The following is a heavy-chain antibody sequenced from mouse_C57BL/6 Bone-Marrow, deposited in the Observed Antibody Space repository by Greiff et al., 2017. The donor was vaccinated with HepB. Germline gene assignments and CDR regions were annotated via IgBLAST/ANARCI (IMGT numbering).Heavy chain of an antibody. Sequence: VQLQQSGAELVRPGTSVKVSCKASGYAFTNYLIEWVKQRPGQGLAWIGVINPGSGGTNYNEKFKGKATLTADKSSSTAYMQLSSLTSEDSAVYFCARGGWLLRYWYFDVWGTGTTVTVSS. V-gene: IGHV1-54*01. CDR2: INPGSGGT. D-gene: IGHD2-3*01. J-gene: IGHJ1*03. CDR3: ARGGWLLRYWYFDV. CDR1: GYAFTNYL.